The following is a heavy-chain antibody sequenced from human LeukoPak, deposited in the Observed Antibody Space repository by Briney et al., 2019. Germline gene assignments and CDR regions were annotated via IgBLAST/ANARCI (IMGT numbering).Heavy chain of an antibody. CDR2: IYYTGST. CDR3: ARHVSTSSCGADCYSGGMDV. V-gene: IGHV4-39*01. Sequence: SETLSLTCAVSGGSINTYYWGWIRQPPGKGLEWIGSIYYTGSTYYYPSLKSRVTISVDTSKNQFSLKLSSVTAADTAVYYCARHVSTSSCGADCYSGGMDVWGQGTTVTVSS. CDR1: GGSINTYY. D-gene: IGHD2-21*02. J-gene: IGHJ6*02.